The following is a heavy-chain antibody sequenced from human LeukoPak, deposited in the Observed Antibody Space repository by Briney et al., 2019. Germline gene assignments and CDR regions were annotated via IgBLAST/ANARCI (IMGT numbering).Heavy chain of an antibody. CDR2: ITGNDGST. V-gene: IGHV3-23*01. J-gene: IGHJ4*02. CDR3: AKDAVAPGSSGDYFDY. Sequence: PGGSLRLSCAASGFTFSSNAMSWVRQAPGKGLEWVSVITGNDGSTYYADSVKGRFTISRDNSKNTLSLQMNSLGAEDTAVYYCAKDAVAPGSSGDYFDYWGQGTLVTVSS. CDR1: GFTFSSNA. D-gene: IGHD3-10*01.